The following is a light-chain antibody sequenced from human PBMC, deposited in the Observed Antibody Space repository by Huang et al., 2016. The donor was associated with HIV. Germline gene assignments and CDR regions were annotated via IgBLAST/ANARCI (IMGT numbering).Light chain of an antibody. V-gene: IGKV3-20*01. CDR2: GTS. J-gene: IGKJ2*01. Sequence: IVLTQSPGTLSLSARERVNLSCRASQTINIRHLAWYQQKLGQAPRFLIYGTSRRATGIPDRFSGIASGTDFTLAINGLEVDDLAMYYGQQYGSSPYTFGQGTKLEIK. CDR1: QTINIRH. CDR3: QQYGSSPYT.